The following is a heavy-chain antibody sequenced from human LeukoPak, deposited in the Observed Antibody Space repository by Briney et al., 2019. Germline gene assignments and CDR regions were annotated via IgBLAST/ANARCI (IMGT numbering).Heavy chain of an antibody. V-gene: IGHV3-23*01. CDR1: GFTFSNCA. J-gene: IGHJ4*02. D-gene: IGHD3-22*01. CDR3: ARDGFDYYDSSGFPYFDY. CDR2: IGSGGAGI. Sequence: PGGSLRLSCAASGFTFSNCAMSWVRQAPGKGLQWVSGIGSGGAGIYYADSVKGRFTISRDNSKNTLYLQMNSLRAEDTAVYFCARDGFDYYDSSGFPYFDYWGQGTLVTVSS.